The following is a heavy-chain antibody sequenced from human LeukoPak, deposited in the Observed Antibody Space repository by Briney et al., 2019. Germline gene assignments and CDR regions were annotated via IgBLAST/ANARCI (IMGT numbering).Heavy chain of an antibody. CDR2: IYYGGST. J-gene: IGHJ4*02. V-gene: IGHV4-39*01. D-gene: IGHD5-24*01. Sequence: SETLSLTCTVSVDSISGSSDYWGWIRQPPGKGLEWIGNIYYGGSTYYNPSLKSRVSISVDTSNNQFSLEVSSVTAADTAVYYCASADGYKIDYWGQGTLVTVSS. CDR1: VDSISGSSDY. CDR3: ASADGYKIDY.